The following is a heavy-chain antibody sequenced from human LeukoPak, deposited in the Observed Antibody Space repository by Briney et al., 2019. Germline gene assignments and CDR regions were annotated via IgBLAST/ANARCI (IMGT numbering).Heavy chain of an antibody. D-gene: IGHD3-9*01. CDR3: AKEPLRYFAEGLLDP. J-gene: IGHJ5*02. V-gene: IGHV3-23*01. CDR2: ISGSGGST. Sequence: PGGSLRLSCAASGFTFSSYAMSWVRQAPGKGLEWASAISGSGGSTYYADSVKGRFTISRDNSKNTLYLQMNSLRAEDTAVYYCAKEPLRYFAEGLLDPWGQGTLVTVSS. CDR1: GFTFSSYA.